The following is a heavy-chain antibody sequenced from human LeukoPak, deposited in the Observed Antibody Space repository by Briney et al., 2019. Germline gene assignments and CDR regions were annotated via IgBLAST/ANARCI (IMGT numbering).Heavy chain of an antibody. V-gene: IGHV5-51*01. J-gene: IGHJ4*02. CDR3: ARISGNYHFDY. D-gene: IGHD1-26*01. Sequence: GESLKISCKGSGYSFSNYWIGWVRQMPEKGLEWMGIIYPDDSDTKYSPSFQGQVTISADKSISTAYLQWSSLKASDTAIYYCARISGNYHFDYWGQGTLVTVSS. CDR2: IYPDDSDT. CDR1: GYSFSNYW.